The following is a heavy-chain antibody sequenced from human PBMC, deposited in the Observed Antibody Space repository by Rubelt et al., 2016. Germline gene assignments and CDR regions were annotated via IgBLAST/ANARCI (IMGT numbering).Heavy chain of an antibody. V-gene: IGHV1-3*01. Sequence: QVQLVQSGAEVKKPGASVKVSCKASGYTFTSYAMHWVRQAPGQRLEWMGWINAGNGNTKYSQKFRGGVTISRDTSASTAYMELSSLRSDDRAVYYCARDGFQNYYGSGSSNWGQGTLVTVSS. CDR1: GYTFTSYA. D-gene: IGHD3-10*01. CDR2: INAGNGNT. CDR3: ARDGFQNYYGSGSSN. J-gene: IGHJ4*02.